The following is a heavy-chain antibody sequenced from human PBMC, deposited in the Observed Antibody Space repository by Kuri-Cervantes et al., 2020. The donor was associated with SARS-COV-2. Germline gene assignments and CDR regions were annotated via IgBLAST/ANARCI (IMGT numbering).Heavy chain of an antibody. J-gene: IGHJ2*01. D-gene: IGHD4-17*01. V-gene: IGHV1-69*10. CDR2: TIPILGIA. CDR1: GGTFSSYA. CDR3: ASLTVTTPYWYFDL. Sequence: SVKVSCKASGGTFSSYAISWVRQAPGQGLEWMGGTIPILGIANYAQKFQGRVTITADKSTSTAYMELSSLRSEDTAVYYCASLTVTTPYWYFDLWGRGTLVTVSS.